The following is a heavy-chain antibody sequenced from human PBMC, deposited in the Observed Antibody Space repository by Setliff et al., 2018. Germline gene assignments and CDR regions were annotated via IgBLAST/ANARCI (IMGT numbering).Heavy chain of an antibody. J-gene: IGHJ4*02. D-gene: IGHD1-26*01. CDR3: ARGVGAMGDY. CDR1: GYIFTSYY. Sequence: ASVKVSCKASGYIFTSYYIHWVRQALGQGLEWMGLFNPSGGSTKYAQKFQGRVTMTRDTSTSTFYMELSSLRSEDTAVYYCARGVGAMGDYWGQGTLVTVSS. V-gene: IGHV1-46*01. CDR2: FNPSGGST.